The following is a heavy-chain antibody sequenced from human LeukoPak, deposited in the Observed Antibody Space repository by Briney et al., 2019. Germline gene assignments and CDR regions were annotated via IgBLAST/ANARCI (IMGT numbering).Heavy chain of an antibody. J-gene: IGHJ4*02. CDR3: ATDGGPFDN. CDR1: GFTFTSYW. D-gene: IGHD3-10*01. V-gene: IGHV3-7*05. CDR2: IKKDGSEK. Sequence: PGGSLRLSCAASGFTFTSYWMSWVRQAPGKGLERVANIKKDGSEKYYVDSVKGRFTISRVNAKNSLYLQMNSLRAEDTAMYYCATDGGPFDNWGQGTLVTVSS.